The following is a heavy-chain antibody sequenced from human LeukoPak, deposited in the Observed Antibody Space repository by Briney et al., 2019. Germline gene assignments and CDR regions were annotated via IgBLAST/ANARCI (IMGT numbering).Heavy chain of an antibody. CDR3: ARDRYCVSTNCPYDC. Sequence: PGRSLRLSCAASGFTSSEYTMNWVRGSPGKGLEWVSGISVSDDSTYYVDSVKGRFTISRDKSNNMLYLQMNSLRVEDTAVYFCARDRYCVSTNCPYDCWGQGTPVTVSS. CDR2: ISVSDDST. D-gene: IGHD2-2*01. V-gene: IGHV3-23*01. CDR1: GFTSSEYT. J-gene: IGHJ4*02.